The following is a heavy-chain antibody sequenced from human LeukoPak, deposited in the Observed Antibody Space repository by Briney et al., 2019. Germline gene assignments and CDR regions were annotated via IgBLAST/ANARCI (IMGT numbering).Heavy chain of an antibody. D-gene: IGHD2-21*02. CDR3: AKSLCGGDCYSGYYYYYMDV. CDR1: GFTFSSYA. Sequence: GGSLRLSCAASGFTFSSYAMSWVRQAPGKGLEWVSAISGSGGSTYYADSVKGRFTISRDNSKNTLYLQMNSLRAEDTAVYYCAKSLCGGDCYSGYYYYYMDVWGKGTTVTVSS. CDR2: ISGSGGST. V-gene: IGHV3-23*01. J-gene: IGHJ6*03.